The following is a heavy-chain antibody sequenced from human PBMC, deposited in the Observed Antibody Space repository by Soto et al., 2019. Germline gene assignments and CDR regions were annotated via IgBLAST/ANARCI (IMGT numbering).Heavy chain of an antibody. D-gene: IGHD1-20*01. V-gene: IGHV1-3*01. Sequence: ASVKVSCKASGYTFTSYAIHWARQAPGQRLEWMGWINAGNGNTKYSQKFQGRVTITRDTSASTAYMELSSLRSEDTAVYYCARGITLPTPLDYWGQGTLVTV. CDR1: GYTFTSYA. CDR3: ARGITLPTPLDY. J-gene: IGHJ4*02. CDR2: INAGNGNT.